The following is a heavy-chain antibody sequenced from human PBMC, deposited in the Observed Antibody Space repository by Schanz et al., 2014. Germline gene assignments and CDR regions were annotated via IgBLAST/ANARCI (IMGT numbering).Heavy chain of an antibody. Sequence: EVHLLESGGGLVQPGGSLRLSCAASGFTFSNHALSWVRQAPGKGLEWVSGIGGSGDSTHYADSVKGRFIISRDNSKNTVYLEMNNVRVDDTAVYYCAKGVGGGLLLGSTFDNWGQGTMVTVSS. D-gene: IGHD3-16*01. V-gene: IGHV3-23*01. CDR1: GFTFSNHA. J-gene: IGHJ3*02. CDR3: AKGVGGGLLLGSTFDN. CDR2: IGGSGDST.